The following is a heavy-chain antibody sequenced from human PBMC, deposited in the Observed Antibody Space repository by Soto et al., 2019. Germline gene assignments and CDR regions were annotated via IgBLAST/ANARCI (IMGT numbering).Heavy chain of an antibody. Sequence: QGQLVQSGPQVKKPGSSVKVSGTASVGTFGRYTISWVRQAPGQGLEWMGGILPVLGNTNVPQRFQDRLAFTSDESTSTAYLELRSLRPEDAAGYYWARGSVVLTGTNAHLAHWGPGMRLTGSS. CDR2: ILPVLGNT. CDR3: ARGSVVLTGTNAHLAH. J-gene: IGHJ4*02. V-gene: IGHV1-69*16. CDR1: VGTFGRYT. D-gene: IGHD3-9*01.